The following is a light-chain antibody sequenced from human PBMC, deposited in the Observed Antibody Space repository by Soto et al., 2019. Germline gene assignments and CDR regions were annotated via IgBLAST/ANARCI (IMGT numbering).Light chain of an antibody. Sequence: QSVLTQSPSASASLGASVKLTCTLSSGHSSYAIAWHQQQPEKGPRYLMKLYSDGSHNKGDGIPDRFSGSSSGAERYLTISSLRSEDEADYYCQTWGTGPWVFGGGTKVTVL. V-gene: IGLV4-69*01. CDR2: LYSDGSH. CDR1: SGHSSYA. J-gene: IGLJ3*02. CDR3: QTWGTGPWV.